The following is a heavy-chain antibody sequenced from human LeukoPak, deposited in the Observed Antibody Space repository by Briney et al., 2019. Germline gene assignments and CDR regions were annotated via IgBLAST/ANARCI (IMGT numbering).Heavy chain of an antibody. CDR2: INPNSGGT. D-gene: IGHD3-10*01. Sequence: GASVKVSCKASGYTFTGYYMHWVRQAPGQGLEWMGWINPNSGGTNYAQKFQGRVTMTRDTSISTAYMELSRLRSDDTAVYYCAKGSDPFRWFGEFNVKLPRPIRHYYFDSWGQGTLVTVSS. CDR1: GYTFTGYY. CDR3: AKGSDPFRWFGEFNVKLPRPIRHYYFDS. V-gene: IGHV1-2*02. J-gene: IGHJ4*02.